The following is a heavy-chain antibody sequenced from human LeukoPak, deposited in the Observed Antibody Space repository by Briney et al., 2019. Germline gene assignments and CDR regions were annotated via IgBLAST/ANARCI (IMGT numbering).Heavy chain of an antibody. CDR2: IYHSGST. CDR3: ARENRGSYYYYYGMDV. J-gene: IGHJ6*04. Sequence: PSETLSLTCAVSGYSISSGYYWGWIRQPPGKGLEWIGSIYHSGSTYYNPSLKSRVTISVDTSKNQFSLKLSSVTAADTAVYYCARENRGSYYYYYGMDVWGKGTTVTDSS. D-gene: IGHD3-10*01. V-gene: IGHV4-38-2*02. CDR1: GYSISSGYY.